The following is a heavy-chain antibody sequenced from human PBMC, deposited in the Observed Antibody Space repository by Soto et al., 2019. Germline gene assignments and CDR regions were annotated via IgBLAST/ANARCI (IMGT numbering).Heavy chain of an antibody. Sequence: LRLSCAASGFPFSTYPMNWVRQVPGKGLEWVSGISGSGISTFYADSVKGRFTISRDNSKNTVYLQMNRLRAEDTALYYCVKLPVTTASYYYFGMDVWGQGTTVTVSS. CDR3: VKLPVTTASYYYFGMDV. CDR2: ISGSGIST. J-gene: IGHJ6*02. CDR1: GFPFSTYP. V-gene: IGHV3-23*01. D-gene: IGHD4-4*01.